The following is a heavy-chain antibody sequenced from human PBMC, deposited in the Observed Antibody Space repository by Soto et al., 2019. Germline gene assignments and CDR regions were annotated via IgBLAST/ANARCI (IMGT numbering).Heavy chain of an antibody. CDR3: ARIGVSSGHESPDFDS. CDR2: ISGFNGNT. Sequence: ASVKVSCKASGYTFNFYGITWVRQAPGQGLEWMGWISGFNGNTNYAADLQGRVTMTTDTSTSTAYMELRGLRSDDTAVYYRARIGVSSGHESPDFDSWGQGTLVTVSS. J-gene: IGHJ4*02. D-gene: IGHD3-16*01. CDR1: GYTFNFYG. V-gene: IGHV1-18*01.